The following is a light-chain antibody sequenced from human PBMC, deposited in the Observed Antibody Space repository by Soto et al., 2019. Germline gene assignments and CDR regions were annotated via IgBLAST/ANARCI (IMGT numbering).Light chain of an antibody. V-gene: IGLV1-47*01. J-gene: IGLJ1*01. CDR3: AKWDDSLNGFYV. Sequence: QSVLTQPASSSGTPGQGVTISCSGSTSNIGSNYVYWYQQLPGTAPKLLIYRNNQRPSGVPDRFSGSKSGTSASLAISGLRSDDEADYFWAKWDDSLNGFYVFGTGTKVTVL. CDR1: TSNIGSNY. CDR2: RNN.